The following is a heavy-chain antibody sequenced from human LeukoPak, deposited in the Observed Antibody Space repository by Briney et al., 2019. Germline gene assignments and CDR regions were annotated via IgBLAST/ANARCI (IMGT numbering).Heavy chain of an antibody. J-gene: IGHJ4*02. CDR1: CGSIISYY. D-gene: IGHD6-13*01. CDR2: IYYSGST. V-gene: IGHV4-59*01. Sequence: SETLSLTCSVSCGSIISYYLSLMRQPPATGLEWLGYIYYSGSTNYNPSLKSRVTISVDTSKNQFSLKLSSVTDADTAVYYCARLTEGSSWYYFDYWGQGTLVTVSS. CDR3: ARLTEGSSWYYFDY.